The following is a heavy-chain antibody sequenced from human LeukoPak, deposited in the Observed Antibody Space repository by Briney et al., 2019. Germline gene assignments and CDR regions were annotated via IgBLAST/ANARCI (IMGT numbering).Heavy chain of an antibody. V-gene: IGHV4-34*01. CDR2: INHSGST. Sequence: SETLSLTCAVYGGSFSGYYWSWIRQPPGKGLEWIGEINHSGSTNYNPSLKSRVTISVDTSKNQFSLKLSSVTAADTAVYYCARGKNYYGSGSYYYHFDYWGQGTLVTVSS. J-gene: IGHJ4*02. D-gene: IGHD3-10*01. CDR3: ARGKNYYGSGSYYYHFDY. CDR1: GGSFSGYY.